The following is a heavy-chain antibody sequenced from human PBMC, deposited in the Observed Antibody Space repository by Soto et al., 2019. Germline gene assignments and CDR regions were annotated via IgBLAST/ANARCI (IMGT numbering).Heavy chain of an antibody. CDR3: ARGLITGSHYSGGWYYFDS. J-gene: IGHJ4*02. CDR2: INHSGSA. D-gene: IGHD6-19*01. Sequence: QVQLQQSGAGLLKPSETLSLTCTVYGESFSGYIWTWIRQTPGKGLQWIGQINHSGSAYYNPSLKGRVTISLHTSNSQFPLELSSVTAADTAVYYCARGLITGSHYSGGWYYFDSWGPGTQVTVSS. V-gene: IGHV4-34*01. CDR1: GESFSGYI.